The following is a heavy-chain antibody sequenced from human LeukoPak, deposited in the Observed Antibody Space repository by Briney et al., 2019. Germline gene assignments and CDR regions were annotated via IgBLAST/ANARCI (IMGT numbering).Heavy chain of an antibody. V-gene: IGHV4-59*08. CDR3: ARHKRSSGSPLDY. CDR1: GGSFSGYY. D-gene: IGHD3-22*01. Sequence: PSETLSLTCAVYGGSFSGYYWSWIRQPPGKGLEWIGYIYYSGSTNYNPSLKSRVTISVDTSKNQFPLKLSSVTAADTAVYYCARHKRSSGSPLDYWGQGTLVTVSS. CDR2: IYYSGST. J-gene: IGHJ4*02.